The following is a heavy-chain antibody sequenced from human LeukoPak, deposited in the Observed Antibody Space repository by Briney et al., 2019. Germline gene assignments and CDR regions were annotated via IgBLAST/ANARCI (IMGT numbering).Heavy chain of an antibody. CDR1: GFTFNSYG. V-gene: IGHV3-30*19. Sequence: AGGSLRLSCAASGFTFNSYGMHWVRQAPGKGLEWVAVVSYLGNDKFYADSVKGRFTISKDNSNNTVYLEINSLRSEDTAVYYCARPLERRLIHYFDFWGPGTLVTVSS. D-gene: IGHD6-25*01. CDR2: VSYLGNDK. J-gene: IGHJ4*02. CDR3: ARPLERRLIHYFDF.